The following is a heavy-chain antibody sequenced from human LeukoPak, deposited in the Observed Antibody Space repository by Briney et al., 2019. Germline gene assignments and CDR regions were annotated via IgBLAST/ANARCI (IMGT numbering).Heavy chain of an antibody. CDR3: SRAIYYGSGAAEA. CDR2: ISYDGINK. V-gene: IGHV3-30-3*01. Sequence: GGSLRLSCAASGFTFSSYAMHWVRQAPGKGLEWLADISYDGINKYYADSVKGRFTISRDHSTNTLYLHMNGLRAEDTSLDYCSRAIYYGSGAAEAWGQGTPVTVSS. CDR1: GFTFSSYA. J-gene: IGHJ5*02. D-gene: IGHD3-10*01.